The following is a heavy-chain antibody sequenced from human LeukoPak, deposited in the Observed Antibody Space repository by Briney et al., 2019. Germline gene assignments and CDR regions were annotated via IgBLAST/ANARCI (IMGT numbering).Heavy chain of an antibody. CDR1: GFTFGDYA. CDR3: TRAAGYSSSWPNWFDP. D-gene: IGHD6-13*01. J-gene: IGHJ5*02. Sequence: GGSLRLSCTASGFTFGDYAMSWVRQAPGKGLEWVGFIRSKAYGGTTEYAASVKGRFTISRDDSKSIAYLQMNSLKTEDTAVYCCTRAAGYSSSWPNWFDPWGQGTLVTVSS. V-gene: IGHV3-49*04. CDR2: IRSKAYGGTT.